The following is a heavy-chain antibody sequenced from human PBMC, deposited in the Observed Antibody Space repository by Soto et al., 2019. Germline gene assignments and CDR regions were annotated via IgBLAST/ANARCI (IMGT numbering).Heavy chain of an antibody. CDR2: IRSKANSYAT. V-gene: IGHV3-73*02. CDR1: GFTFSGSA. Sequence: EVQLVESGGGLVQPGGSLKLSCAASGFTFSGSAMHWVRQASGKGLEWVGRIRSKANSYATAYAASVKGRFTISRDDSKNTAYLQMNSLKTEDTAVYYCTRHVTVVAADGTVSWGQGTLVTVSS. CDR3: TRHVTVVAADGTVS. J-gene: IGHJ4*02. D-gene: IGHD6-13*01.